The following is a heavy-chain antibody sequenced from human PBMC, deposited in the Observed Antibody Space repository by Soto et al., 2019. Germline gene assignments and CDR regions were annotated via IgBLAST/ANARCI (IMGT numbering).Heavy chain of an antibody. Sequence: SETLSLTCTVSGGSISSYYRSWIRQPPGKGLEWIGYIYYSGSTNYNPSLKSRVTISVDTSKNQFSLKLSSVTAADTAVYYCARDQGKPIAAAEYYYYYGMDVWGQGTTVTVSS. CDR3: ARDQGKPIAAAEYYYYYGMDV. D-gene: IGHD6-13*01. CDR1: GGSISSYY. CDR2: IYYSGST. J-gene: IGHJ6*02. V-gene: IGHV4-59*01.